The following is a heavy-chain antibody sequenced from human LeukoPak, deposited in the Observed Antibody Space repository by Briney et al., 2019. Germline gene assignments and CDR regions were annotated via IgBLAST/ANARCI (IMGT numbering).Heavy chain of an antibody. J-gene: IGHJ4*02. Sequence: GSLGLSCAASGFPFNSYAMSWVRQAPGKGLEWVSAISGSGGSTYYADSVKGRFTISRDNSKNTLYLQMNSLRAEDTAVYYCARDLGYCTNGVCHTRFDYWGQGTLVAVSS. V-gene: IGHV3-23*01. CDR3: ARDLGYCTNGVCHTRFDY. CDR2: ISGSGGST. CDR1: GFPFNSYA. D-gene: IGHD2-8*01.